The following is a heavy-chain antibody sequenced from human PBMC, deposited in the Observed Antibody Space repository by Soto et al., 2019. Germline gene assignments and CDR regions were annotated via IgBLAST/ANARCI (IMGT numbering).Heavy chain of an antibody. CDR2: IYQSGST. CDR3: AGDGGDQEGYYFDS. D-gene: IGHD2-21*02. V-gene: IGHV4-30-2*01. CDR1: GGSISSSIYS. J-gene: IGHJ4*02. Sequence: QLQLQESGSGLVKPSQTLSLTCAVSGGSISSSIYSWSWIRQPPGKGLEWIGYIYQSGSTYYNPSLKSRVTISVDRSRNQFSLKLSSVTAADTAVYYCAGDGGDQEGYYFDSWGQGTLVTVSS.